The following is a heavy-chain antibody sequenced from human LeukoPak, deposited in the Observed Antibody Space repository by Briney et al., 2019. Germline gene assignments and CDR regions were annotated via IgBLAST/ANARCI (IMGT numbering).Heavy chain of an antibody. Sequence: ASVKVSCKASGYTFTSYYMHWVRQAPGQGLEWMGIINPSGGSTSYAQKFQGRVTMTRDTSTSTVYMKLNSLRSEDTAVYYCAIRSPATIKRYFDYWGQGTLVTVSS. V-gene: IGHV1-46*01. J-gene: IGHJ4*02. CDR3: AIRSPATIKRYFDY. CDR2: INPSGGST. CDR1: GYTFTSYY. D-gene: IGHD5-24*01.